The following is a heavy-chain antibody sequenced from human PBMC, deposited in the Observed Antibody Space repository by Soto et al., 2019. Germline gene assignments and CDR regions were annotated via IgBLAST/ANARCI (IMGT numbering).Heavy chain of an antibody. CDR1: GFLFSRYA. D-gene: IGHD2-15*01. J-gene: IGHJ4*02. Sequence: EVQLLESGGGLVQPGGSLRLSCAASGFLFSRYAMTWVRQAPGKGLEWVATISVNAGTTYYADSVKGRFTVSTDSSRNTLYLQMNGLRSEDTAVYYCAKLEVVVIYGSLDWWGQGTPVTVSS. V-gene: IGHV3-23*01. CDR3: AKLEVVVIYGSLDW. CDR2: ISVNAGTT.